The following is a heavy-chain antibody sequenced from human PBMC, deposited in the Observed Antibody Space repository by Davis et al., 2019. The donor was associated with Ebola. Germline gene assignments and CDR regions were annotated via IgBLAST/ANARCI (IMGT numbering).Heavy chain of an antibody. CDR1: GGSISSYY. J-gene: IGHJ5*02. Sequence: PSETLSLTCTVSGGSISSYYWSWIRQPPGKGLEWIGYIYYSGSTNYNPSLKSRVTISVDTSKNQFSLKLSSVTAADTAVYYCARHRTAARNWFDPWGQGTLVTVSS. CDR3: ARHRTAARNWFDP. D-gene: IGHD2-2*01. CDR2: IYYSGST. V-gene: IGHV4-59*08.